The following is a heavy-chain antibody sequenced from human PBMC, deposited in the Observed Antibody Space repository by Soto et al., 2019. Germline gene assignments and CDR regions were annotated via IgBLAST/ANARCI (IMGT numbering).Heavy chain of an antibody. Sequence: GGSLRLSCAASGFTFSSYEMNWVRQAPGKGLEWVSYISSSGSTIYYADSVKGRFTISRDNAKNSLYLQMNSLRAEDTAVYYCAREMATLDYWGQGTLVTVSS. D-gene: IGHD5-12*01. CDR2: ISSSGSTI. V-gene: IGHV3-48*03. CDR3: AREMATLDY. CDR1: GFTFSSYE. J-gene: IGHJ4*02.